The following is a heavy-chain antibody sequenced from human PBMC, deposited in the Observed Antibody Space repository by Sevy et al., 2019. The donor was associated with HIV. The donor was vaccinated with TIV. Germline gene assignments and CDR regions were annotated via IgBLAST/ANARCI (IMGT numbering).Heavy chain of an antibody. D-gene: IGHD1-26*01. Sequence: GGSLRLSCAASGLTFSNAWMSWVRQAPGKGLEWVGRIKSKTEGATRDFAAPVKGRLLISRDDSRNTVYLQMTGLKTEDTAVYYCTAGVGASDFDYWGQGTLVTVSS. V-gene: IGHV3-15*01. CDR1: GLTFSNAW. CDR2: IKSKTEGATR. J-gene: IGHJ4*02. CDR3: TAGVGASDFDY.